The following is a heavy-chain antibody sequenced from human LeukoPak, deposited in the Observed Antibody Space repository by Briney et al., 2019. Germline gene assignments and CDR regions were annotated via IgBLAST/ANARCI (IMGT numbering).Heavy chain of an antibody. CDR3: GRGNSGSPETPDY. V-gene: IGHV3-48*01. D-gene: IGHD1-26*01. J-gene: IGHJ4*02. Sequence: GGTLTLSCAASGVTFSSYSKNWVRHPPGKGLEGVSNIRRRSNTIDYADSVKGRFTIPRDNAKNSLYLQMNSLRAEDTAVYYCGRGNSGSPETPDYWGQGTLVSVSS. CDR1: GVTFSSYS. CDR2: IRRRSNTI.